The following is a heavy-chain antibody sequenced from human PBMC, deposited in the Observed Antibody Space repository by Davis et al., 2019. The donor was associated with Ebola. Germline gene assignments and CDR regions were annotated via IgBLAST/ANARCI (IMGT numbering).Heavy chain of an antibody. CDR2: IKQDGSEK. V-gene: IGHV3-7*04. D-gene: IGHD1-26*01. J-gene: IGHJ4*02. Sequence: GGSLRLSCAASGFTFENYGMSWVRQAPGKGLEWVANIKQDGSEKNYVDSVKGRFTISRDNAKNSLYLQMNSLRAEDTAVYYCARVSDVDSGSLYRASDYWGQGTLVAVSS. CDR3: ARVSDVDSGSLYRASDY. CDR1: GFTFENYG.